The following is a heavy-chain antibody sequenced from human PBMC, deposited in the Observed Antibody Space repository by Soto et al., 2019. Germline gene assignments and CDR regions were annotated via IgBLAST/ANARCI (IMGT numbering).Heavy chain of an antibody. D-gene: IGHD5-18*01. CDR3: ATKTGGYSYGLYYYYMDV. J-gene: IGHJ6*03. CDR1: GYSLTELS. V-gene: IGHV1-24*01. Sequence: SVKVSCKVSGYSLTELSMHWVRQAPGKGLEWMGGFDPEDGETIYAQKFQGRVTMTEDTSTDAAYMELSSLRSEDTAVYYCATKTGGYSYGLYYYYMDVWGKGTTDTVSS. CDR2: FDPEDGET.